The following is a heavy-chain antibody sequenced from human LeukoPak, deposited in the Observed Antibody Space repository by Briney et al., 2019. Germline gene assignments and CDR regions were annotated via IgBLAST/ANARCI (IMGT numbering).Heavy chain of an antibody. V-gene: IGHV1-46*01. Sequence: ASVKVSCRASGYTFTSYYMHWVRQAPGQGLEWMGIINPSGGSTSYAQKFQGRVTMTRDTSTSTVYMELSSLRSEDTAVYYCARAPGGGTFDYWGQGTLVTVSS. D-gene: IGHD2-15*01. CDR1: GYTFTSYY. J-gene: IGHJ4*02. CDR2: INPSGGST. CDR3: ARAPGGGTFDY.